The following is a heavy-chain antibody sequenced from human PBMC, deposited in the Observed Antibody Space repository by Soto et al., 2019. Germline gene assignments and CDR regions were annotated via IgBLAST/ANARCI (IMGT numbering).Heavy chain of an antibody. CDR1: GYTFTSYG. D-gene: IGHD2-15*01. CDR2: ISAYNGNT. CDR3: ARDFYCSGGSCYRPYYFDY. Sequence: ASVKVSCKASGYTFTSYGISWVRQAPGQGLEWMGWISAYNGNTNYAQKLQGRVTMTTDTSTSTAYMELRSLRSDDAAVYYCARDFYCSGGSCYRPYYFDYWGQGTLVTVSS. J-gene: IGHJ4*02. V-gene: IGHV1-18*01.